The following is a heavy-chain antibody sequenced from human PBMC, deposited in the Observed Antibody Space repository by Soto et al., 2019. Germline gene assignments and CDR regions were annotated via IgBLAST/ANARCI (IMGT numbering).Heavy chain of an antibody. CDR3: AHSGIAARIYYFDY. V-gene: IGHV2-5*02. CDR2: IYWDDDK. D-gene: IGHD6-6*01. CDR1: GFSLSTSGVG. Sequence: QITLKESGPTLVKPTQTLTLTCTFSGFSLSTSGVGVGWIRQPPGKALEWLALIYWDDDKRYSTSLKSRLTIAKDTSKNQVVLTMTNMDPVDTATYYCAHSGIAARIYYFDYWGQGTLVTVSS. J-gene: IGHJ4*02.